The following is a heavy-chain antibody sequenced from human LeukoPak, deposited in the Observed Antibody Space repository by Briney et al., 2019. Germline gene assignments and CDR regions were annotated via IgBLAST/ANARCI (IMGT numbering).Heavy chain of an antibody. CDR3: ARNIVVVIAGDAFDI. CDR2: INPNSGGT. D-gene: IGHD2-21*01. CDR1: GYTFTGDY. J-gene: IGHJ3*02. V-gene: IGHV1-2*02. Sequence: GASVKVSCKASGYTFTGDYMHWVRQAPGQGLEWVGWINPNSGGTNYAQKFQGRVTMTRDTSISTAYMELSRLRSDDTAVYYCARNIVVVIAGDAFDIWGQGTMVTVSS.